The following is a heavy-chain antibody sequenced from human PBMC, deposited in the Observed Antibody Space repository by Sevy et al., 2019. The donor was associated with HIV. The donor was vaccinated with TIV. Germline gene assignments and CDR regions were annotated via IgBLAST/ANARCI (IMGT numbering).Heavy chain of an antibody. CDR1: GFTFSSYS. Sequence: GGSLRLSCAASGFTFSSYSMNWVRQAPGKGLEWVSSISSSSSYIYYADSVKGRFTISRDNAKNSLYLQMNSLRAEDTAMYYCARVKRDISQAWGFNSGSSAADAFDIWGQGTMVTVSS. D-gene: IGHD1-26*01. V-gene: IGHV3-21*01. CDR3: ARVKRDISQAWGFNSGSSAADAFDI. J-gene: IGHJ3*02. CDR2: ISSSSSYI.